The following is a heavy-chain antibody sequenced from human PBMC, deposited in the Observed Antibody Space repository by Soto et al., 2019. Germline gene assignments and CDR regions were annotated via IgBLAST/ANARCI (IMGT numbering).Heavy chain of an antibody. CDR3: ARWYYDFWSGYYGYFDY. CDR2: IYYSGST. CDR1: GGSISSSSYY. V-gene: IGHV4-39*01. D-gene: IGHD3-3*01. J-gene: IGHJ4*02. Sequence: QLQLQESGPGLVKPSETLSLTCTVSGGSISSSSYYWGWIRQPPGKGLEWIGSIYYSGSTYYNPSLKSRATISVDTSKNQFSLKLSSVTAADTAVYYCARWYYDFWSGYYGYFDYWGQGTLVTVSS.